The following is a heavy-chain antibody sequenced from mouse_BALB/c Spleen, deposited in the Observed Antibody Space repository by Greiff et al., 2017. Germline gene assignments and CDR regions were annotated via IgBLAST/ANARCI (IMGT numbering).Heavy chain of an antibody. Sequence: VQLQQSGPELVKPGALVKISCKASGYSFTGYFMNWVKQSHGKSLEWIGRINPYNGDTFYNQKFKGKATLTVDKSSSTAHMELLSLTSEDSAVYYCGRDYYGSSYQYYFDYWGQGTTLTVSS. CDR1: GYSFTGYF. CDR2: INPYNGDT. D-gene: IGHD1-1*01. J-gene: IGHJ2*01. CDR3: GRDYYGSSYQYYFDY. V-gene: IGHV1-37*01.